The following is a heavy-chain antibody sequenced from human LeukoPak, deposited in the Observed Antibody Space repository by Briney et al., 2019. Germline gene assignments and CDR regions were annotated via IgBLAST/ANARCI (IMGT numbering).Heavy chain of an antibody. CDR2: INPSGGSA. CDR1: GYTFTSYY. CDR3: ARDLASSGYYWD. V-gene: IGHV1-46*01. J-gene: IGHJ4*02. Sequence: ASVKVSCKASGYTFTSYYMHWVRQAPGQGLEWMGIINPSGGSAIYAQNFQGRVTMTRDTSTSTVYMELSSLRPEDTAVYYCARDLASSGYYWDWGQGTLVTVSS. D-gene: IGHD3-22*01.